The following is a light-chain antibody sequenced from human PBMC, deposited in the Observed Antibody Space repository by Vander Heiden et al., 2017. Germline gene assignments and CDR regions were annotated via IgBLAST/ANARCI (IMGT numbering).Light chain of an antibody. CDR3: QQDGSSPLT. Sequence: EIVLTQSPGTLSLSPGERATLSCRASQSVTGSYLAWYQQKPGQAPRLLIYSVSSRASGSPDRFSGSGSETDFTLTISRLDPEDFAVYYCQQDGSSPLTFGGGTKVEIK. CDR2: SVS. V-gene: IGKV3-20*01. J-gene: IGKJ4*01. CDR1: QSVTGSY.